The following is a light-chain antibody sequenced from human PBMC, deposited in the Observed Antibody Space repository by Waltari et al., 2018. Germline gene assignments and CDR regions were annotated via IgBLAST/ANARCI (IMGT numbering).Light chain of an antibody. CDR2: WAS. CDR1: QSVLYSSNNKNY. J-gene: IGKJ4*01. CDR3: QQYYSTPLT. Sequence: TINCKSSQSVLYSSNNKNYLAWYQQKPGQPPKLLIYWASTRESGVPDRFSGSGSGTDFTLTISSLQAEDVAVYYCQQYYSTPLTFGGGTKVEIK. V-gene: IGKV4-1*01.